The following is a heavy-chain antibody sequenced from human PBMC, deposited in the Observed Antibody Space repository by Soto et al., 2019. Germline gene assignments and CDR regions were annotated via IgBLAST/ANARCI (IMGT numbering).Heavy chain of an antibody. CDR2: INPNSGGT. CDR3: ARDGPYNWNYFDY. Sequence: ASVKVSCKASGYTFTGYYMHWVRQAPGQGLEWMGWINPNSGGTNYAQKFQGWVTMTRDTSISTAYMELSRLRSDDTAVYYCARDGPYNWNYFDYWGQGTLVTVSS. CDR1: GYTFTGYY. V-gene: IGHV1-2*04. J-gene: IGHJ4*02. D-gene: IGHD1-20*01.